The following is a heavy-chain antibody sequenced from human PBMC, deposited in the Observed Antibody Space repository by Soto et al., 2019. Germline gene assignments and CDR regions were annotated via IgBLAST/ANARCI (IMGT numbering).Heavy chain of an antibody. Sequence: QVQLQESGPGLVKPSETLSLTCTVSGGSISSYYWSWIRQPAGKGLEWIGRIYTSGSTNYNPSLKSRVTMSVDTSKNQFSLKLSSVTAADTAVYYCARDRVRYTPGGSGGDYFDYWGQGTLVTVSS. J-gene: IGHJ4*02. V-gene: IGHV4-4*07. D-gene: IGHD2-15*01. CDR2: IYTSGST. CDR3: ARDRVRYTPGGSGGDYFDY. CDR1: GGSISSYY.